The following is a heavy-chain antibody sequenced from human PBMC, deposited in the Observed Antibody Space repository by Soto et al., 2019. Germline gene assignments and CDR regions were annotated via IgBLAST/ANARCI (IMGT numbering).Heavy chain of an antibody. V-gene: IGHV3-23*01. J-gene: IGHJ4*02. CDR1: GFTFSSYA. Sequence: GGSLRLSCAASGFTFSSYAMTWVRQAPGKGLEWVSAISGGGGSTYYADSVKGRFTISRDNSKNTLYLQMNSLRAEDTAVYYCAKDLGSSGSEDYWGQGTLVTVSS. CDR3: AKDLGSSGSEDY. CDR2: ISGGGGST. D-gene: IGHD6-19*01.